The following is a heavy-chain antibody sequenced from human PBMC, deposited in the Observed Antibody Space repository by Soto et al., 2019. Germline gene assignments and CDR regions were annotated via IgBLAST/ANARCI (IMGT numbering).Heavy chain of an antibody. CDR2: ISAYNGNT. V-gene: IGHV1-18*01. J-gene: IGHJ4*02. CDR3: ARGYCNNGVCYDGFDY. Sequence: ASVKVSCKASGYTFTGYGISWVRQAPGQGLEWMGWISAYNGNTNYAQKLQGRVTMTTDTSTSTAYMELRSLRSDDTAVYYCARGYCNNGVCYDGFDYWGQGTLVTVYS. D-gene: IGHD2-8*01. CDR1: GYTFTGYG.